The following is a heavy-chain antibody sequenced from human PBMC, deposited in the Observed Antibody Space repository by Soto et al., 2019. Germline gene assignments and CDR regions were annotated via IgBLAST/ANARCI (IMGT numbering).Heavy chain of an antibody. CDR1: GFTFSSYA. CDR2: ISYDGSNK. J-gene: IGHJ4*02. V-gene: IGHV3-30-3*01. Sequence: QVQLVESGGGVVQPGRSLRLSCAASGFTFSSYAMHWVRQAPGKGLEWVAVISYDGSNKYYADSVKGRFTISRDNSKNTLYLQMSSLRAEDTAVYYCARDRGYTSTWAHFDYWGQGTLVTVSS. CDR3: ARDRGYTSTWAHFDY. D-gene: IGHD6-13*01.